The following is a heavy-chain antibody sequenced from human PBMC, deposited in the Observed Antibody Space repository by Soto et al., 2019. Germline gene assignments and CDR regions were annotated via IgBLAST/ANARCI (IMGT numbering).Heavy chain of an antibody. V-gene: IGHV4-34*01. CDR3: ARGGVGSSSFNYYYYGMDV. CDR2: INHSGST. D-gene: IGHD6-6*01. J-gene: IGHJ6*02. Sequence: SETLSLTCAVYGGSFSGYYWSWIRQPPGKGLEWIGEINHSGSTNYNPSLKSRVAISVDTSKNQFSLKLSSVTAADTAVYYCARGGVGSSSFNYYYYGMDVWGQGTTVTVS. CDR1: GGSFSGYY.